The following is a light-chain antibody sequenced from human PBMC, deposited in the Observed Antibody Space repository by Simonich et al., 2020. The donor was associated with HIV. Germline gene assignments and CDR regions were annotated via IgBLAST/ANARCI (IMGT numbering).Light chain of an antibody. CDR1: QDITNY. CDR3: QQYDNLPWT. J-gene: IGKJ1*01. Sequence: DIQMTQSPSSLPASVGDRVTITCQASQDITNYLNWYQQKPGKAPKLLIYGAFNLETGVPSRFSGNGSGTHFTFTINSLQPEDVATYYCQQYDNLPWTFGQGTKVEIK. CDR2: GAF. V-gene: IGKV1-33*01.